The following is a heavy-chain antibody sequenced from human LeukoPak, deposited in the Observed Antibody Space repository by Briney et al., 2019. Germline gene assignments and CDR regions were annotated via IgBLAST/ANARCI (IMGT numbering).Heavy chain of an antibody. CDR1: GYSFTSYW. D-gene: IGHD3-22*01. CDR3: ERLTYYYDSSGYYYVPQPDDY. Sequence: GESPKISCKGSGYSFTSYWIGWVRQMPGKGLEWMGIIYPGDSDTRYSPSFQGQVTISADKSISTAYLQWSSLKASDTAMSYCERLTYYYDSSGYYYVPQPDDYWGQGTLVTVSS. V-gene: IGHV5-51*01. J-gene: IGHJ4*01. CDR2: IYPGDSDT.